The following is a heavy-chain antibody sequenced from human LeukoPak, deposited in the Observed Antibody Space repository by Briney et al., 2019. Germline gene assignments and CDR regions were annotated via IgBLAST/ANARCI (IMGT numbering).Heavy chain of an antibody. V-gene: IGHV1-8*01. CDR3: ARERFTGSSWQLYYFDY. J-gene: IGHJ4*02. Sequence: ASVKVSCKASGYTFTSNDINWVRQATGQGLEWMGWMNPNSGNTGYAQKFQGRVTMTRDTSTSTVYMELSSLRSEDTAVYYCARERFTGSSWQLYYFDYWGQGTLVTVSS. D-gene: IGHD6-13*01. CDR1: GYTFTSND. CDR2: MNPNSGNT.